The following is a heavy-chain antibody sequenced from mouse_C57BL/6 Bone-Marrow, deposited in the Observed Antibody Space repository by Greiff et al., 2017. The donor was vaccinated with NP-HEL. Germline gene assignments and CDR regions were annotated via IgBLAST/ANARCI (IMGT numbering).Heavy chain of an antibody. CDR2: INPGNGGT. J-gene: IGHJ3*01. Sequence: QVQLQQPGTELVKPGASVKLSCKASGYTFTSYWMHWVKQRPGQGLEWIGTINPGNGGTNYTEKFKSKATLTVDKSTSTAYMQLSSLTSEDYSVYDWAPHSNCVAYWGQGTLVTVSA. D-gene: IGHD2-5*01. V-gene: IGHV1-53*01. CDR3: APHSNCVAY. CDR1: GYTFTSYW.